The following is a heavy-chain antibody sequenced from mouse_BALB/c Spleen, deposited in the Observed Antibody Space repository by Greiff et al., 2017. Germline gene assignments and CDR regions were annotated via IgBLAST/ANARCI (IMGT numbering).Heavy chain of an antibody. CDR2: INPSTGYT. J-gene: IGHJ3*01. CDR3: ARGYYGSSLFAY. CDR1: GYTFTSYW. V-gene: IGHV1-7*01. D-gene: IGHD1-1*01. Sequence: QVQLKQSGAELAKPGASVKMSCKASGYTFTSYWMHWVKQRPGQGLEWIGYINPSTGYTEYNQKFKDKATLTADKSSSTAYMQLSSLTSEDSAVYYCARGYYGSSLFAYWGQGTLVTVSA.